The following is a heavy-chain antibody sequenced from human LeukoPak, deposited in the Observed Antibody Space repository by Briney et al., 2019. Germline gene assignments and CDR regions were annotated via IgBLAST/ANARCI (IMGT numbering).Heavy chain of an antibody. J-gene: IGHJ4*02. D-gene: IGHD6-19*01. Sequence: GGSLRLSCAASGFTFSSHGMAGVPQAPGKGLEWWSGISGSGSDTFYSDSVKGHFTIARDNSLNTLYLQMNSLRAEDTAVYYCAKAHSSGWSSYDYWGQGTLVTVSS. V-gene: IGHV3-23*01. CDR3: AKAHSSGWSSYDY. CDR1: GFTFSSHG. CDR2: ISGSGSDT.